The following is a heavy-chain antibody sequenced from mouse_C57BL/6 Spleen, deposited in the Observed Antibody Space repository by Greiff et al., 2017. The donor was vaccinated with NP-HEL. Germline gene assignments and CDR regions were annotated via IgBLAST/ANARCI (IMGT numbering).Heavy chain of an antibody. V-gene: IGHV1-50*01. D-gene: IGHD1-2*01. J-gene: IGHJ2*01. Sequence: QVQLQQPGAELVKPGASVKLSCKASGYTFTSYWMQWVKQRPGQGLEWIGEIDPSDSYTNYNQKLKGKATLTVDTSTSTAYMQLSSLKSEDSAVYYCARGYYGGYWGQGTTLRVSS. CDR3: ARGYYGGY. CDR2: IDPSDSYT. CDR1: GYTFTSYW.